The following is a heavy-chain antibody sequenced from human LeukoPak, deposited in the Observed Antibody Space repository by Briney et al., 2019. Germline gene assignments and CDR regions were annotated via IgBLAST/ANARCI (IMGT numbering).Heavy chain of an antibody. V-gene: IGHV5-51*01. D-gene: IGHD2-2*01. CDR2: IYPGDSDT. J-gene: IGHJ5*02. Sequence: ASVKVSCKASGYTFTSYGISWVRQMPGKGLEWMGIIYPGDSDTTYSPSFQGQVTISVDKSIDTAYLQWSSLKASDTAMYYCARQDSRPSPFDPWGQGTLVTVSS. CDR3: ARQDSRPSPFDP. CDR1: GYTFTSYG.